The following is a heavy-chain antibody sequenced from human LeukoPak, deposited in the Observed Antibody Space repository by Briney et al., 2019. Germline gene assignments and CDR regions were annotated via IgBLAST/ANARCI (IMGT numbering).Heavy chain of an antibody. D-gene: IGHD3-3*02. CDR2: IKEDGSEK. V-gene: IGHV3-7*03. CDR3: AKSGSSVFWS. CDR1: GFTFTNHW. J-gene: IGHJ5*02. Sequence: GGSLRLSCAASGFTFTNHWMSWVRQAPGKGLEWVANIKEDGSEKYYVDSVNGRFSVSRDNVKNFLFLQMNSLRVDDTAVYYCAKSGSSVFWSWGQGTLVTVSS.